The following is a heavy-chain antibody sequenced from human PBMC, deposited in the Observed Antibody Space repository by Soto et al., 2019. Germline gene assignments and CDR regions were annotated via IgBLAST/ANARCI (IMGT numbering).Heavy chain of an antibody. Sequence: ASVKVSCKASGGTFSSYAISWVRQAPGQGLEWMGGIIPIFGTANYAQKFQGRVTITADESTSTAYMELSSLRSEDTAVYYCARGKFYCSGGSCYSHVVYYYGMDVWGQGTTVTVSS. V-gene: IGHV1-69*13. CDR1: GGTFSSYA. CDR3: ARGKFYCSGGSCYSHVVYYYGMDV. CDR2: IIPIFGTA. J-gene: IGHJ6*02. D-gene: IGHD2-15*01.